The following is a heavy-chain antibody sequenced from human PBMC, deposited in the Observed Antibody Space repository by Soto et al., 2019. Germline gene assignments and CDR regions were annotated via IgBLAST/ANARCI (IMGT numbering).Heavy chain of an antibody. CDR2: ISGSGGST. Sequence: GGSLRLSCAASGFTFSSYAMSWVRQAPGKGLEWVSAISGSGGSTYYADSVKGRFTISRDNSKNTLYLQMNSLRAEDTAVYYCARSVPHDFWSGYYPYYFDHWGQGTLVTVSS. J-gene: IGHJ4*02. CDR3: ARSVPHDFWSGYYPYYFDH. CDR1: GFTFSSYA. D-gene: IGHD3-3*01. V-gene: IGHV3-23*01.